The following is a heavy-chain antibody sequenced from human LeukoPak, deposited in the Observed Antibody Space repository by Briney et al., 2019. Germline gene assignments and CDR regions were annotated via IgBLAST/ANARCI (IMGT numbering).Heavy chain of an antibody. D-gene: IGHD6-19*01. V-gene: IGHV3-48*03. CDR3: ALLAVASDFDY. CDR2: IASSGTIK. J-gene: IGHJ4*02. Sequence: GGSLRLSCVVSGFPFSVYEMNWVRQAPGKGLEWVSNIASSGTIKYYADSVKGRFSISRDNAKSSLYLQMDSLRVEDTAVYYCALLAVASDFDYWGQGALVTVSS. CDR1: GFPFSVYE.